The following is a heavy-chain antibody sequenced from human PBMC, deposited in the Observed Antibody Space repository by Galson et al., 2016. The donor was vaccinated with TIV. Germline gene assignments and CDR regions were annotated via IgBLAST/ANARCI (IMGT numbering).Heavy chain of an antibody. J-gene: IGHJ4*02. D-gene: IGHD1-1*01. CDR2: ISFDGSDT. Sequence: SLRLSCADTGFTFSHYPMHWVRQAPGKGLEWVAVISFDGSDTYYADSVEGRFTISRDNSRNMLYLQMNSLRAQDTGVYYCAKEVKRRLHYWGQGALVTVSS. V-gene: IGHV3-30-3*01. CDR3: AKEVKRRLHY. CDR1: GFTFSHYP.